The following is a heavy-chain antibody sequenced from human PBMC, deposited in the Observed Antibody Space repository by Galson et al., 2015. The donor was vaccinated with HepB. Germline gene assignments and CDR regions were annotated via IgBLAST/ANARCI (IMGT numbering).Heavy chain of an antibody. CDR1: GGTFSSYA. CDR3: ARSAATIGGWFDP. D-gene: IGHD3-16*01. CDR2: IIPIFGTA. V-gene: IGHV1-69*13. J-gene: IGHJ5*02. Sequence: SVKVSCKASGGTFSSYAISWVRQAPGQGLEWMGGIIPIFGTANYAQKFQGRVTIAADESTSTAYMELSSLRSEDTAVYYCARSAATIGGWFDPWGQGTLVTVSS.